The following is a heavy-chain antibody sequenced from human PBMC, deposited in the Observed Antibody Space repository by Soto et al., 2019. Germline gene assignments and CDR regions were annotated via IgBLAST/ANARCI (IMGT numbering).Heavy chain of an antibody. J-gene: IGHJ4*02. D-gene: IGHD6-6*01. CDR1: GFTFSSYA. Sequence: QVQLVESGGGVVQPGRSLRLSCAASGFTFSSYAMHWVRQAPGKGLEWVAVISYDGSNKYYADSVKGRFTNSRDNSKNTLYLQMNSLRAEDTAVYYCARDPLYSSSYLFDYWGQGTLVTVSS. V-gene: IGHV3-30-3*01. CDR2: ISYDGSNK. CDR3: ARDPLYSSSYLFDY.